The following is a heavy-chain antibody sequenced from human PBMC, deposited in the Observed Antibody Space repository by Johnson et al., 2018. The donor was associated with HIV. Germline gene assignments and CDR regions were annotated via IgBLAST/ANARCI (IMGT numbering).Heavy chain of an antibody. J-gene: IGHJ3*02. CDR2: IYSGGST. D-gene: IGHD3-22*01. Sequence: VQLVESGGGVVQPGRSLRLSCAASGFTFRSYGMSWVRQAPGKGLEWVAVIYSGGSTYYADSVKGRFTISRDNSKNTLYLQMNSLRAEDTAVYYCARERDDSSGYYYHDAFDIWGQGTMVTVSS. V-gene: IGHV3-66*01. CDR3: ARERDDSSGYYYHDAFDI. CDR1: GFTFRSYG.